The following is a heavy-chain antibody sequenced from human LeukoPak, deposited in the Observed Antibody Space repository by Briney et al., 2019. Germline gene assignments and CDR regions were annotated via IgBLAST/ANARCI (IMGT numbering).Heavy chain of an antibody. CDR3: ARKHILRFLEWFDY. V-gene: IGHV4-38-2*01. Sequence: PSETLSLTCAVSGYSISSGYYWGWIRQPAGKGLEWIGSIYHSGSTYYNPSLKSRVTISVDTSKNQFSLKRSSVTAADTAVYYCARKHILRFLEWFDYWGQGTLVTVSS. CDR1: GYSISSGYY. J-gene: IGHJ4*02. D-gene: IGHD3-3*01. CDR2: IYHSGST.